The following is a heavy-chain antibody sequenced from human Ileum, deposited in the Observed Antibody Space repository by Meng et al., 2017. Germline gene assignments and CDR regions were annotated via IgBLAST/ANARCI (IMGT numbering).Heavy chain of an antibody. D-gene: IGHD7-27*01. CDR2: FHHNGSA. Sequence: HLHQSGPGLVRPLATLSYTCTVSGVSVNSGFDYWNWVRQPPGKGLDFIGSFHHNGSAHYNASLEGRVTMSLDTSKNQFSLRLPSVTAADSALYYCTGGPDSAKTGYWGQGTLVTVSS. CDR1: GVSVNSGFDY. CDR3: TGGPDSAKTGY. J-gene: IGHJ4*02. V-gene: IGHV4-61*01.